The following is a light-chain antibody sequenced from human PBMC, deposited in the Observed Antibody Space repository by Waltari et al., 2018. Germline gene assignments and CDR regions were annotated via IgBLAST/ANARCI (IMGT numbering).Light chain of an antibody. CDR1: QSVSTN. Sequence: EIVMTQSPGTLSLSPGESATLSCRASQSVSTNLAWYQQKPGQAPRLLIYDASTRATGIPDRFSGSGSGTDFTLTISSLEPEDVAVYYCLQRNNWPWAFGQGTKVEIK. CDR2: DAS. J-gene: IGKJ1*01. V-gene: IGKV3D-15*01. CDR3: LQRNNWPWA.